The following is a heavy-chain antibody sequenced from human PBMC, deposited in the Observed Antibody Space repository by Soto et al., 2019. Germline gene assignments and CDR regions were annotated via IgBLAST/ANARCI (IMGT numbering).Heavy chain of an antibody. CDR1: GFTFSSYG. CDR3: AKDHSSFSYFDY. J-gene: IGHJ4*02. Sequence: GGSLRLSCAASGFTFSSYGMHWVRQAPGKGLEWVAVISYDGSNKYYADSVKGRFTISRDNSKNTLYLQMNSLRAEDTAVYYCAKDHSSFSYFDYWGQGTLVTVSS. D-gene: IGHD2-21*01. CDR2: ISYDGSNK. V-gene: IGHV3-30*18.